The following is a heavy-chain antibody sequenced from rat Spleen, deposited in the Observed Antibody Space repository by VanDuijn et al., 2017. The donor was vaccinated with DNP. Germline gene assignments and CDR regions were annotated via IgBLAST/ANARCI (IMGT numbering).Heavy chain of an antibody. CDR2: IKTDGGST. CDR1: GFTFSDYY. J-gene: IGHJ4*01. CDR3: TKLQTTRVSDYYAMDA. D-gene: IGHD1-4*01. V-gene: IGHV5-20*01. Sequence: EVRLVESGGGLVQPGRSLKLSCAASGFTFSDYYMAWVRQAPTKGLEWVASIKTDGGSTYYSDSVKGRFTFSSDDAKNTLYLQMDSLRSADTATYYCTKLQTTRVSDYYAMDAWGQGTSVTVSS.